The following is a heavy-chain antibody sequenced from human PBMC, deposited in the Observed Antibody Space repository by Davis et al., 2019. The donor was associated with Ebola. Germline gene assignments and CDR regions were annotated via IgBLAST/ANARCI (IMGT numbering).Heavy chain of an antibody. V-gene: IGHV1-46*01. CDR3: ARVYSGYDYYFDY. Sequence: ASVKVSCKASGYTFTSYYMHWVRQAPGQGLEWMGIINPSGGSTSYAQKFQGRVTITADESTSTAYMELSSLRSEDTAVYYCARVYSGYDYYFDYWGQGTLVTVSS. CDR1: GYTFTSYY. D-gene: IGHD5-12*01. CDR2: INPSGGST. J-gene: IGHJ4*02.